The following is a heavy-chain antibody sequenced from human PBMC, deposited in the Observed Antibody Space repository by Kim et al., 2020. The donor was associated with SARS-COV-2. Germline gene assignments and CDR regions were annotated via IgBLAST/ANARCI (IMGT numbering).Heavy chain of an antibody. J-gene: IGHJ6*02. D-gene: IGHD3-22*01. V-gene: IGHV3-30*07. CDR3: ARDGSYDSSGYTYLGLDV. Sequence: KGRFTISRDNSKNTLYLQMNSLRAEDTAVYYCARDGSYDSSGYTYLGLDVWGQGTTVTVSS.